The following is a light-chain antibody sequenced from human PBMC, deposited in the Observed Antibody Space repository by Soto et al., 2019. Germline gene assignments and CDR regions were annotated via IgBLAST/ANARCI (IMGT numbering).Light chain of an antibody. V-gene: IGLV2-11*01. CDR1: SSDVGGYKY. CDR3: CSYAGSYIWV. Sequence: QSALTQPPSVSGSPGQSVTISCTGTSSDVGGYKYVSWYQQHPGKAPKLMIYEVSRRPSGVPDRFSGSKSGNTASLTISGLQAEDEADYYCCSYAGSYIWVFGGGTKLTVL. J-gene: IGLJ3*02. CDR2: EVS.